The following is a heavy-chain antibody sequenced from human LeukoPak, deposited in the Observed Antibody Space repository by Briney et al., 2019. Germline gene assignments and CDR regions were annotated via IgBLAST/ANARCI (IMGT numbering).Heavy chain of an antibody. CDR2: IQSKTDGGTI. D-gene: IGHD3-10*01. CDR3: STLMVRGIINI. V-gene: IGHV3-15*01. CDR1: GFTFSNAR. Sequence: PGGSLRLSCAASGFTFSNARMSWVRQAPGKGLEWVGRIQSKTDGGTIEYAAPVKGRFSISRDDSKTTLFLQMNSLKTEDTGVYYCSTLMVRGIINIWGQGTLVTVSS. J-gene: IGHJ4*02.